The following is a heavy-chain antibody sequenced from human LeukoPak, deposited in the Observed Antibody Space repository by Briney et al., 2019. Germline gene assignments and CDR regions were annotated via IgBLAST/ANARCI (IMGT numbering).Heavy chain of an antibody. CDR1: GGSISSGSYY. D-gene: IGHD2-2*01. CDR3: LRYCSSTSCQNDY. V-gene: IGHV4-61*02. J-gene: IGHJ4*02. Sequence: SQTLSLTCTVSGGSISSGSYYWSWIRQPAGKGLEWIGRIYTSGSTNYNPSLKSRVTISVDTSKNQFSLKLSSVTAADTAVYYCLRYCSSTSCQNDYWGQGTLVTVSS. CDR2: IYTSGST.